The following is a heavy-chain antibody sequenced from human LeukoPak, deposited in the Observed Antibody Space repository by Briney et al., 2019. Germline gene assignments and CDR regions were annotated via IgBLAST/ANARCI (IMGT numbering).Heavy chain of an antibody. CDR1: GFTFSSYG. CDR2: IRYDGSNK. J-gene: IGHJ3*02. V-gene: IGHV3-30*02. CDR3: AKDISSGYRKDAFDI. Sequence: GGSLRLSCAASGFTFSSYGMHWVRQAPGKGLEWVAFIRYDGSNKYYADSVKGRFTISRDNSKNSLYLQMNSLRAEDTALYYCAKDISSGYRKDAFDIWGQGTMVTVSS. D-gene: IGHD3-22*01.